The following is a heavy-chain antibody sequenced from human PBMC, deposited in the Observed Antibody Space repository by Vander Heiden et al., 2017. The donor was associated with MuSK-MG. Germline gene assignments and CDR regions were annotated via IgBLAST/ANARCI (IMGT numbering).Heavy chain of an antibody. Sequence: QVQLVESGGGVVQPGRSLRLYCAASGFTFSSSAMHWVRQAPGKGLEWVAVISYDGSNKYYADSVKGRFTISRDNSKNTLYLQMNSLRAEDTAVYYCARERRITMVRGVRGYMDVWGKGTTVTVSS. V-gene: IGHV3-30*04. J-gene: IGHJ6*03. D-gene: IGHD3-10*01. CDR1: GFTFSSSA. CDR2: ISYDGSNK. CDR3: ARERRITMVRGVRGYMDV.